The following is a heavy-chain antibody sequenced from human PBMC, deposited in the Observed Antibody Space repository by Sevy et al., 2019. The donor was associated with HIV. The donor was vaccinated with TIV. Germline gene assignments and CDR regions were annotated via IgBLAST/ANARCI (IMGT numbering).Heavy chain of an antibody. J-gene: IGHJ4*02. CDR2: ITYEGSNI. Sequence: GGSLRLSCAASALTFTRYAFHWVRQAPGKGPEWLGVITYEGSNIYYGTSGKGRFTSSRDNSKNTLYLQMNDMRTEDTAVYYCAKDLHPPGPVRGTNFDYWGRGTLVTVSS. CDR1: ALTFTRYA. V-gene: IGHV3-30*18. CDR3: AKDLHPPGPVRGTNFDY. D-gene: IGHD1-1*01.